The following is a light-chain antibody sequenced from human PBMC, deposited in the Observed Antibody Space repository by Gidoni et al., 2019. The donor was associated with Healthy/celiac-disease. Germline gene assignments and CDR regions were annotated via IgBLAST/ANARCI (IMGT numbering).Light chain of an antibody. CDR2: GAS. Sequence: EIVLTPSPATLSVSTGERATLSCRASQSVSSNLAWYQQKPGQAPRLLIYGASTRHTGIPARFSGSGSGTEFTLTISSLQSEDFAAYYCQQYYNCPRTFGPGTKVEIK. V-gene: IGKV3-15*01. CDR3: QQYYNCPRT. CDR1: QSVSSN. J-gene: IGKJ1*01.